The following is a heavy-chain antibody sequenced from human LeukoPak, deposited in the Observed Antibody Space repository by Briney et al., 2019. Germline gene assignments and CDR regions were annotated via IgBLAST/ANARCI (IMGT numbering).Heavy chain of an antibody. D-gene: IGHD3-22*01. CDR2: ISAYNGNT. J-gene: IGHJ4*02. V-gene: IGHV1-18*01. Sequence: GASVKVSCKASGYTFTSYGISWVRQAPGQGLEGMGWISAYNGNTNYAQKLQGRVTMTTDTSMSTAYMELRSLRSGDTAVYYCARVMAYDSSGYRYYFDYWGQGTLVTVSS. CDR3: ARVMAYDSSGYRYYFDY. CDR1: GYTFTSYG.